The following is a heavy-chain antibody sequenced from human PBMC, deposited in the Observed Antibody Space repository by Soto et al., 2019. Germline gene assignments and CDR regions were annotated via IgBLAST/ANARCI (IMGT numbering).Heavy chain of an antibody. CDR2: IIPVFATT. CDR1: GGTFNRYA. Sequence: QVQLVQSGAEVKKPGSSVKVSCKASGGTFNRYAFNWVRQAPGQGLEWMGGIIPVFATTNYAQKFQDRVTITADDSTSTEYMELSSLTSDDTAVYYCARVSAFGGPGWCGPWGQGTLVTVSS. J-gene: IGHJ5*02. D-gene: IGHD3-10*01. V-gene: IGHV1-69*01. CDR3: ARVSAFGGPGWCGP.